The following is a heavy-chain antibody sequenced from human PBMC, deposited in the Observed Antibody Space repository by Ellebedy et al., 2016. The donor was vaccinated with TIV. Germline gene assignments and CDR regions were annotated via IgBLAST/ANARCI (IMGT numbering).Heavy chain of an antibody. CDR2: IYWDDDK. CDR3: AHTITMVRGVITYHYYGMDV. Sequence: SGPTLVKPTQTLTLTCTFSGFSLSTSGVGVGWIRQPPGKALEWLALIYWDDDKRYSPSLKSRLTITKDTSKNQVALTMSNMDPVDTATYYCAHTITMVRGVITYHYYGMDVWGQGTTVTVSS. V-gene: IGHV2-5*02. J-gene: IGHJ6*02. D-gene: IGHD3-10*01. CDR1: GFSLSTSGVG.